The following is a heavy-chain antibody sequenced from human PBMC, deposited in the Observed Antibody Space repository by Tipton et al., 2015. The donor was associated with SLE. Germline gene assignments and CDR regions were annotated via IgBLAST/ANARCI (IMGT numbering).Heavy chain of an antibody. J-gene: IGHJ4*02. CDR3: ARVTSTATYYEDF. D-gene: IGHD3-16*01. Sequence: LRLSCAVYGGFFSGHYCTWIRQSPGKGLEWIGDISHSGTTNYNSSPRGRVTISGDTSKNQFSLKLFSVTAADTAVYYCARVTSTATYYEDFWGQGTLVTVSS. CDR1: GGFFSGHY. CDR2: ISHSGTT. V-gene: IGHV4-34*01.